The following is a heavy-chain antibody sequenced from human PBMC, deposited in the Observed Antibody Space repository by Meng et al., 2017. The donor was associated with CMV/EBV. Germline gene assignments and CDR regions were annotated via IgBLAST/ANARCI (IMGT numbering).Heavy chain of an antibody. Sequence: SVKVSCKASGGTFSSYAISWVRQAPGQGLEWMGGIIPIFGTANYAQKFQGRVAITTDESTSTAYMKLSSLRAEDTAVYYCARRRQRVLYQPLLVYYYYYGMDVWGQGTTVTVSS. CDR3: ARRRQRVLYQPLLVYYYYYGMDV. D-gene: IGHD2-2*01. CDR2: IIPIFGTA. CDR1: GGTFSSYA. V-gene: IGHV1-69*05. J-gene: IGHJ6*02.